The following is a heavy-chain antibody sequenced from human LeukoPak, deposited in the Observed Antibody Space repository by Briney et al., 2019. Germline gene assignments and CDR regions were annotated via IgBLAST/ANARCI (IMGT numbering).Heavy chain of an antibody. V-gene: IGHV3-21*01. Sequence: GGSLRLSCAASGFTFSTYSMSWVRQAPGKGLEWVSSISSSSSYIYYADSVKGRFTISRDNSKNTLYLQMNSLRAEDTAVYYCAKETNEGYYFDYWGQGTLVTVSS. CDR1: GFTFSTYS. CDR3: AKETNEGYYFDY. J-gene: IGHJ4*02. CDR2: ISSSSSYI.